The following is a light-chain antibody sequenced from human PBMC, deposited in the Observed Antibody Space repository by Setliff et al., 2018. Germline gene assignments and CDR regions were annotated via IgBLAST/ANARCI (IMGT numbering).Light chain of an antibody. CDR1: SSDVGSYDY. V-gene: IGLV2-11*01. J-gene: IGLJ1*01. Sequence: QSALIQPPSVSGSPGQSVTISCTGTSSDVGSYDYVSWYQQHPGTVPKPMIYNVNTRPSGVPDRFSGSKSGNTASMTISGLQAEDEADYYCQSYDSSLSGYVFGTGTKVTVL. CDR3: QSYDSSLSGYV. CDR2: NVN.